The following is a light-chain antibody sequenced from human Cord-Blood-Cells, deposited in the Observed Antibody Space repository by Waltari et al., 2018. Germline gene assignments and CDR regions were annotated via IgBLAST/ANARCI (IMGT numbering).Light chain of an antibody. CDR3: QQYNGWPT. Sequence: DIQMTQSPSTLSASVGDRVTITCRASQSISSWLAWYQQKPGKAPKLLIYDASSLESGVPSRFSGSGSGTEFTLTISSLQPDDFATYYCQQYNGWPTFGQGTKVEIK. CDR2: DAS. J-gene: IGKJ1*01. V-gene: IGKV1-5*01. CDR1: QSISSW.